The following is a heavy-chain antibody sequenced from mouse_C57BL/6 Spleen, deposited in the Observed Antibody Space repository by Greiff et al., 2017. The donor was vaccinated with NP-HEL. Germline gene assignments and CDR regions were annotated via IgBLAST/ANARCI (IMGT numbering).Heavy chain of an antibody. D-gene: IGHD2-4*01. J-gene: IGHJ4*01. CDR1: GYTFTSYW. Sequence: QVQLQQPGAELVKPGASVKLSCKASGYTFTSYWMHWVKQRPGQGLEWIGMIHPNSGSTNYNEKFKSKATLTVDKSSSTAYMQLSSLTSEDSAVYYCAFYYDYFYAMDYWGQGTSVTVSS. CDR3: AFYYDYFYAMDY. V-gene: IGHV1-64*01. CDR2: IHPNSGST.